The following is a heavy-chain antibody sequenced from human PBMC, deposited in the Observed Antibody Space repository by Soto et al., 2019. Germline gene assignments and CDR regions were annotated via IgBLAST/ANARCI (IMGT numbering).Heavy chain of an antibody. CDR1: GGTFSSYA. CDR2: IIPIFGTA. J-gene: IGHJ5*02. Sequence: ASVKVSCKASGGTFSSYAISWVRQAPGQGLEWMGGIIPIFGTANYAQKFQGRVTITADESTSPAYMELSSLRSEDTAVYYCARRIAVAGTNWFDPWGQGTLVTVSS. CDR3: ARRIAVAGTNWFDP. D-gene: IGHD6-19*01. V-gene: IGHV1-69*13.